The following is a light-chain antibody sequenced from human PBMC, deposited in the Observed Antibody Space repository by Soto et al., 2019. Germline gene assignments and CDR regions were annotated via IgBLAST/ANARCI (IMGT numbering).Light chain of an antibody. CDR1: QSVSSSY. J-gene: IGKJ5*01. V-gene: IGKV3-20*01. CDR2: GAS. Sequence: EIVLTQSPGTLSLSPGDRATLSCRASQSVSSSYLSWYQQKPGQAPRILIYGASSRAIGIPDRFSGSGSGTDFTLTISRLEPEDFEEYYCQQYGSSPITFGQGTRLEIK. CDR3: QQYGSSPIT.